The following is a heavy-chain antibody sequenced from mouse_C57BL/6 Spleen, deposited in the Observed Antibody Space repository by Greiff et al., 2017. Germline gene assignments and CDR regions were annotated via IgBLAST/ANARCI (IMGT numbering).Heavy chain of an antibody. Sequence: DVQLVESGPGLVKPSQSLSLTCSVTGYSITSGYYWNWIRQFPGNQLEWMGYISYDGSNNYNPSLKNRISITRDTSNNQFFLQLNSVTSEDTATYYCAREGITTVVARFDYWGQGTTLTVSS. J-gene: IGHJ2*01. CDR3: AREGITTVVARFDY. CDR1: GYSITSGYY. CDR2: ISYDGSN. D-gene: IGHD1-1*01. V-gene: IGHV3-6*01.